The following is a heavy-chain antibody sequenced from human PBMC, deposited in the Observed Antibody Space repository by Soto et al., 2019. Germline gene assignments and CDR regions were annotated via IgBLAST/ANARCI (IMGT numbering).Heavy chain of an antibody. CDR3: AKAYFVWSSEQPYYFDY. J-gene: IGHJ4*02. CDR2: ISGSGGRS. CDR1: GFTFSNYA. Sequence: EVQLLDSGGGLVQPGGSLRLSCAASGFTFSNYAMTWVRQGPGKGLEWVSGISGSGGRSYYADSVKGRFTISRNNSKSTLYLQMNMLRAEDTAVYYCAKAYFVWSSEQPYYFDYWGQGALVTVSS. D-gene: IGHD3-16*01. V-gene: IGHV3-23*01.